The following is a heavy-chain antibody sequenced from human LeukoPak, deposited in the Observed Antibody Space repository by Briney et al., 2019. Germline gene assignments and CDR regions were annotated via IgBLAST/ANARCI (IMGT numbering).Heavy chain of an antibody. CDR3: ARGRRVVGATLFFFDY. CDR2: INHSGST. V-gene: IGHV4-34*01. Sequence: SETLSLTCAVYGGSFSGYYWSWIRQPPGKGLEWIGEINHSGSTNYNPSLKSRVTISVDTSKNQFSLKLSSVTAADTAVYYCARGRRVVGATLFFFDYWGQGTLVTVSS. CDR1: GGSFSGYY. J-gene: IGHJ4*02. D-gene: IGHD1-26*01.